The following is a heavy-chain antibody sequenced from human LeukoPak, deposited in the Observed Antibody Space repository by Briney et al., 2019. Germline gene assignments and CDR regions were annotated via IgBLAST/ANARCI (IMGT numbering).Heavy chain of an antibody. CDR2: IYYSGST. J-gene: IGHJ6*02. D-gene: IGHD3-3*01. V-gene: IGHV4-31*03. CDR1: GGSISSGGYY. Sequence: PSETLSLICTVSGGSISSGGYYWSWIRQHPGKGLEWIGYIYYSGSTYYNPSLKSRVTISVDTSKNQFSLKLSSVTAADTAVYYCARDGGRYYDFWSGYFTHYGMDVWGQGTTVTVSS. CDR3: ARDGGRYYDFWSGYFTHYGMDV.